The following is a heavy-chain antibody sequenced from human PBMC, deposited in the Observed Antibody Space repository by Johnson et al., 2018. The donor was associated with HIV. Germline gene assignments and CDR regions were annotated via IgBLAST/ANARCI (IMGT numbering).Heavy chain of an antibody. CDR1: GFTFSSYA. J-gene: IGHJ3*02. D-gene: IGHD6-13*01. Sequence: QVQLVESGGGVVQPGRSLRLSCAASGFTFSSYAMHWVRQAPGKGLEWVAVISYDGSNKYYADSVKGRFTISRDNSKNTLYLQMNSLRAEDTAVYYCARGLAADAFDIWGQGRIVTVSS. CDR2: ISYDGSNK. V-gene: IGHV3-30-3*01. CDR3: ARGLAADAFDI.